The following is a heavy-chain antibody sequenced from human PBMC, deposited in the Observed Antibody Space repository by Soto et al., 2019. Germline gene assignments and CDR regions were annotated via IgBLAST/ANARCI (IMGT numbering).Heavy chain of an antibody. CDR2: ISAYNGNT. V-gene: IGHV1-18*01. CDR3: GRDGPVTIFLLFFNHYYYYGMYV. Sequence: ASVKVSCKASGYTFTSYGISWVRQAPGQGLEWMGWISAYNGNTNYAQKLQGRVTMTTDTSTSTAYMELRSLRSDDTAVYDCGRDGPVTIFLLFFNHYYYYGMYVWGQGTTVTVSS. D-gene: IGHD3-3*01. J-gene: IGHJ6*02. CDR1: GYTFTSYG.